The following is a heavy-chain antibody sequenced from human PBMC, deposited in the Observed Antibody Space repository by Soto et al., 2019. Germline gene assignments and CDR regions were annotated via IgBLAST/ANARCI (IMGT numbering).Heavy chain of an antibody. J-gene: IGHJ3*01. Sequence: QAQLQESGPGLVRPSGTLSLTCTVSRFSVTNNKYWNWVRQSPGKALEWFGEIYHSGATYYNPSLSGKASISMAKSKNQISLNLTSVTPADTAVYYYARDSRYCTVGGCSIMRDAFNVWGQGTLVTVSS. D-gene: IGHD2-15*01. CDR2: IYHSGAT. V-gene: IGHV4-4*02. CDR1: RFSVTNNKY. CDR3: ARDSRYCTVGGCSIMRDAFNV.